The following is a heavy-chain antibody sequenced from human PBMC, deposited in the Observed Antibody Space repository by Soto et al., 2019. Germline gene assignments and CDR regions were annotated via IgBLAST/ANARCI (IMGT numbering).Heavy chain of an antibody. Sequence: PSETLWLXCVFSYKSIIKDILWNWFRQPPGQGLEWIGEVHHTKGALYNPALRSRVTVSADLFNSKIFLEVHSLGAADTAVYYCAREGFWKLDSWGQGTPVTFSS. CDR3: AREGFWKLDS. CDR2: VHHTKGA. CDR1: YKSIIKDIL. J-gene: IGHJ4*02. D-gene: IGHD1-1*01. V-gene: IGHV4-4*02.